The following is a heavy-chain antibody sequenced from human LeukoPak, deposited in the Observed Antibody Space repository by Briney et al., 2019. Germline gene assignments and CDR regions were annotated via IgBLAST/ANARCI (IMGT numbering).Heavy chain of an antibody. CDR3: ARHVMVRGVIIPQYYFDY. CDR1: GFTFSDYY. V-gene: IGHV3-11*01. D-gene: IGHD3-10*01. CDR2: MSSSGSTI. Sequence: GGSLRLSCAASGFTFSDYYMSWLRQAPGKGLEWVSYMSSSGSTIYYADSVKGRFTISRDNAKNSLYLQMNSLRAEDTAVYYCARHVMVRGVIIPQYYFDYWGQGTLVTVSS. J-gene: IGHJ4*02.